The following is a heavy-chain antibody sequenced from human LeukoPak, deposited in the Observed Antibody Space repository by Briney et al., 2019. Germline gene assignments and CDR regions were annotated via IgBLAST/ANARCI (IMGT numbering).Heavy chain of an antibody. CDR2: TSDGGSNK. CDR1: TFTFSSNG. CDR3: ARGGYASSWYHYPGMDF. J-gene: IGHJ6*02. D-gene: IGHD6-13*01. V-gene: IGHV3-30*03. Sequence: PAGSLRLSCAASTFTFSSNGMHWVRQAQGKGLEWVAVTSDGGSNKYYADSVKVRFTISRDNSKNTLYLQINSLRAEDTAVYYCARGGYASSWYHYPGMDFWGQGTTVTVS.